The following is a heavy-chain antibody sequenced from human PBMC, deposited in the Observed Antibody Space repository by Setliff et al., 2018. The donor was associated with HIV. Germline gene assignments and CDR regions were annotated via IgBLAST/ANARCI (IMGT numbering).Heavy chain of an antibody. D-gene: IGHD3-22*01. CDR3: ARQEDYYDSSGYYYRWFDP. CDR1: GYSFTSYW. Sequence: PGESLKISCKGSGYSFTSYWIAWVRQMPGKGLEWMGIIYPGDSDTRYSPSFQGQVTISADKSISTAYLQWSSLKASDTAMYYCARQEDYYDSSGYYYRWFDPWGQGTLVTVSS. CDR2: IYPGDSDT. V-gene: IGHV5-51*01. J-gene: IGHJ5*02.